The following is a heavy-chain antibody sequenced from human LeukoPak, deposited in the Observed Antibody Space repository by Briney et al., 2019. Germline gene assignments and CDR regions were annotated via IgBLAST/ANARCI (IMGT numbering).Heavy chain of an antibody. CDR2: INSDGSST. J-gene: IGHJ4*02. CDR3: AKLHGDFLPAHY. D-gene: IGHD4-17*01. CDR1: GFTFSRYW. Sequence: QPGGSLRLSCAASGFTFSRYWMHWVRQAPGKGLVWVSRINSDGSSTSYAASVKGRFTISRDSSKNTLVLKMNTLRVEDTALYYCAKLHGDFLPAHYWGQGTLVTVSS. V-gene: IGHV3-74*01.